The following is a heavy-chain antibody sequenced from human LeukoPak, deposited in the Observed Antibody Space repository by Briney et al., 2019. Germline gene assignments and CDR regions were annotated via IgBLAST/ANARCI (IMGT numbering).Heavy chain of an antibody. CDR2: IYYSGST. CDR3: ARHLEYISSWKGYYFDY. J-gene: IGHJ4*02. CDR1: GGSINSNSHF. D-gene: IGHD6-13*01. Sequence: SETLSLTCTVSGGSINSNSHFWDWIRQSPGKGLESIGTIYYSGSTYYSPSLKSRVTISVDTSKNQFSLELNSVTAADTAVYYCARHLEYISSWKGYYFDYWGQGTLVTVSS. V-gene: IGHV4-39*01.